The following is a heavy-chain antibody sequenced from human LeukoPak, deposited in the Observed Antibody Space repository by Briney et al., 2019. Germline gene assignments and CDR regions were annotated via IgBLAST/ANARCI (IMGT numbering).Heavy chain of an antibody. CDR3: ARGRRYCSSTTCPYYYYMDV. Sequence: ASVKVSCKASGYTFTDYAVIWVRQAPGQGLEWMGWINTETGNPTYAQGFTGRFVFSLDTSVSTASLQISSLKAEDIAVYHCARGRRYCSSTTCPYYYYMDVWGKGTTVTVSS. V-gene: IGHV7-4-1*02. J-gene: IGHJ6*03. CDR2: INTETGNP. D-gene: IGHD2-2*01. CDR1: GYTFTDYA.